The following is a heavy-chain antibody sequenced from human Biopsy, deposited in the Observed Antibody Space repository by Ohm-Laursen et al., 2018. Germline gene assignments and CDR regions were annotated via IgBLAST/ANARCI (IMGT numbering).Heavy chain of an antibody. CDR2: INWNSGDI. D-gene: IGHD6-25*01. CDR3: ARDRSGLTLTTLDF. CDR1: GFIFDNYG. J-gene: IGHJ4*01. Sequence: SLRLSCTASGFIFDNYGMHWVRQAPGKGLDWVSGINWNSGDIVYADSVKGRFTISRDNAKNSLSLQMNSLRAEDTALYYCARDRSGLTLTTLDFWGHGTLVTVSS. V-gene: IGHV3-9*01.